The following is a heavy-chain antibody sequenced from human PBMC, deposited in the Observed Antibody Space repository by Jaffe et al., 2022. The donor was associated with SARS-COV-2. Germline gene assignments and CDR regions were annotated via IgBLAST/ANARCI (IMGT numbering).Heavy chain of an antibody. J-gene: IGHJ4*02. CDR3: ARSPPTYTGHDYYFDS. D-gene: IGHD5-12*01. Sequence: QVQLQESGPGLVKPSETLSLTCTVSGGSISRGDYYYNWIRQPDGKGLEWIGRIFATGATNYNPSLKTRVTISADTSKNQVSLRLISVTAAETAVYYCARSPPTYTGHDYYFDSWGQGILVTVSS. CDR1: GGSISRGDYY. V-gene: IGHV4-61*02. CDR2: IFATGAT.